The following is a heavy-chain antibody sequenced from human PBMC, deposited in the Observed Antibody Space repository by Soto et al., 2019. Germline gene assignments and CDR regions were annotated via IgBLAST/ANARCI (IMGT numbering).Heavy chain of an antibody. CDR3: AKDPINDDFWSGYYR. CDR2: ISGSGGST. CDR1: GFTFSSYA. D-gene: IGHD3-3*01. J-gene: IGHJ4*02. Sequence: GGSLRLSCAASGFTFSSYAMSWVRQAPGKGLEWVSAISGSGGSTYYADSVKGRFTISRDNSKNTLYLQMNSLRAEDTAVYYCAKDPINDDFWSGYYRWGQGTLVNVSS. V-gene: IGHV3-23*01.